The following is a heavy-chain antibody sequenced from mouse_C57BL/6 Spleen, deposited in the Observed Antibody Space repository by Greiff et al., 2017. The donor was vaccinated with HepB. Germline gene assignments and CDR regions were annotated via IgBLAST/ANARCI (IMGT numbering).Heavy chain of an antibody. D-gene: IGHD1-2*01. V-gene: IGHV1-4*01. J-gene: IGHJ4*01. CDR2: INPSSGYT. Sequence: VQLQQSGAELARPGASVKMSCKASGYTFTSYTMHWVKQRPGQGLEWIGYINPSSGYTKYNQKFKDKATLTADKSSTTAYMQLSSLTSEDSAVDYCSSLITTSYAIDYWGQGTSVTVSS. CDR3: SSLITTSYAIDY. CDR1: GYTFTSYT.